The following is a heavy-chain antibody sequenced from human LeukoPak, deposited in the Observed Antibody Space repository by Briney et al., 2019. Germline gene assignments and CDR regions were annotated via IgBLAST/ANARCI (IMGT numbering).Heavy chain of an antibody. D-gene: IGHD3-3*01. CDR1: GFTFSNCN. CDR2: ISPSSSSI. Sequence: PGGSLRLSCAASGFTFSNCNMNWVRHAPWKGLEWVSSISPSSSSIYYADSVKGRFTISRDNAKNSLYLQMNSLRAEDTAVYYCARGSEWTSGVSDHWGQGTLVTVSS. V-gene: IGHV3-21*01. CDR3: ARGSEWTSGVSDH. J-gene: IGHJ4*02.